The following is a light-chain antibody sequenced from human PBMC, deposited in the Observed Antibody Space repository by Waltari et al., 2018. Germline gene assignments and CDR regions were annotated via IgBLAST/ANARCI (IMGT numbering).Light chain of an antibody. V-gene: IGKV1-12*01. CDR2: ATS. CDR3: QQANSFPLS. CDR1: QGISGW. Sequence: DIQMTQSPSSVSASVGDRVTIACRASQGISGWLAWYQQKPGKAPNLLIYATSILQTGVPSRFSSSGSGTDFTLTISSLQPEDFATYYCQQANSFPLSFGGGTKVEIK. J-gene: IGKJ4*01.